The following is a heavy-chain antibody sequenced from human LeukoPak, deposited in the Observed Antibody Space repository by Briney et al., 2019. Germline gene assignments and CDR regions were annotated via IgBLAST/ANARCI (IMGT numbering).Heavy chain of an antibody. CDR3: AREWLTMVRGVIDTSYYYYYYMDV. V-gene: IGHV4-61*02. CDR2: IYTSGST. CDR1: GGSISSGSYY. J-gene: IGHJ6*03. D-gene: IGHD3-10*01. Sequence: SETLSLTCTVSGGSISSGSYYWSWIRQPAGKGLEWIGRIYTSGSTNYNPSLKSRVTISVDTPKNQFSLKLSSVTAADTAVYYCAREWLTMVRGVIDTSYYYYYYMDVWGKGTTVTISS.